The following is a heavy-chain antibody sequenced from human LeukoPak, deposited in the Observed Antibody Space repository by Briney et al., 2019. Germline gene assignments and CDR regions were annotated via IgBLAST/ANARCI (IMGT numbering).Heavy chain of an antibody. CDR1: GGSTSTDYYL. J-gene: IGHJ5*02. D-gene: IGHD3-16*01. Sequence: PSETLSLTCAVSGGSTSTDYYLWSWIRQPAGKGLEWIGRISTSGTTNYNPSLESRVTMSLDTSKNQFSLQLTSVTAADTAIYYCARYRLGWFDPWGQGTLVTVSS. V-gene: IGHV4-61*02. CDR3: ARYRLGWFDP. CDR2: ISTSGTT.